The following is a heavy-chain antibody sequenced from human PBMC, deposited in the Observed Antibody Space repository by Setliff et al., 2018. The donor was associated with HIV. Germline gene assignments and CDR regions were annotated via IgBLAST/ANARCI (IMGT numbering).Heavy chain of an antibody. J-gene: IGHJ4*02. D-gene: IGHD1-1*01. CDR1: GGSFSGYY. Sequence: KPSETLSLTCAVYGGSFSGYYWSWIRHSPGKGLEWIGEINLNGNTNYNPSLKSRVTISLDTSKNQFSLKLNSVTAADTAVYYCATIGGGTGNWIIGYWGQGTPVPSPQ. CDR2: INLNGNT. CDR3: ATIGGGTGNWIIGY. V-gene: IGHV4-34*01.